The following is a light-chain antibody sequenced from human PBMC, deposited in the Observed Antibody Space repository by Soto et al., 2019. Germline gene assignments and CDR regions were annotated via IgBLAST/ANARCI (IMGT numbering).Light chain of an antibody. CDR1: HTATSD. J-gene: IGKJ5*01. CDR3: PQYNNWPMT. Sequence: EIVMTQSPATLSVSQGERATLSCRANHTATSDLAWYQQRPGQAPRLLIYGASTRATGIPARFRGSGSGTEFTLTIRGLQSEDFAVYYCPQYNNWPMTFGQGTRLEIK. CDR2: GAS. V-gene: IGKV3-15*01.